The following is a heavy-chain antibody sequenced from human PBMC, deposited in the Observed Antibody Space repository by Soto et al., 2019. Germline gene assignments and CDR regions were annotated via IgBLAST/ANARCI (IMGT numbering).Heavy chain of an antibody. J-gene: IGHJ3*02. CDR3: TTIGGSGRIRGFDI. CDR2: IKTKTDGGTA. CDR1: GFTFSNAW. V-gene: IGHV3-15*01. Sequence: GSLRLSCAASGFTFSNAWMSWVRQAPGKGLEWVGRIKTKTDGGTADYAAPVKGRLTILRDDSKNTLNLQMNSLQIEDTAVYYCTTIGGSGRIRGFDIWGQGTMVPVSS. D-gene: IGHD2-15*01.